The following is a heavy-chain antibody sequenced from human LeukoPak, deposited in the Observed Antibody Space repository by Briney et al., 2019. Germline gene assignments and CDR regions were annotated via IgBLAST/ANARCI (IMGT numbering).Heavy chain of an antibody. D-gene: IGHD5-18*01. CDR1: GFTFSSYW. V-gene: IGHV4-34*01. Sequence: PGGSLRLSCAASGFTFSSYWMSWVRQPPGKGLEWIGEINHSGSTNYNPSLKSRVTISVDTSKNQFSLKLSSVTAADTAVYYCARGSRIQLWNKRPSFDYWGQGTLVTVSS. J-gene: IGHJ4*02. CDR3: ARGSRIQLWNKRPSFDY. CDR2: INHSGST.